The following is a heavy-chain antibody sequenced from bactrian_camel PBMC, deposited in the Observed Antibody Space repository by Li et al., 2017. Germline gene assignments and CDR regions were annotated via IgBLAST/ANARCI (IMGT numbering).Heavy chain of an antibody. CDR2: VYADGSRT. J-gene: IGHJ4*01. V-gene: IGHV3-2*01. D-gene: IGHD2*01. Sequence: QVQLVESGGGLVQPGGSLRLSCRASGFGFSSAYMNWVRQVPGKGLEWVSSVYADGSRTYYAESVEGRFTVSRDNAKSTMYLQIDSVKPDDNALYYCASGSYCSGTYCLLGYDYWGQGTQVTVS. CDR3: ASGSYCSGTYCLLGYDY. CDR1: GFGFSSAY.